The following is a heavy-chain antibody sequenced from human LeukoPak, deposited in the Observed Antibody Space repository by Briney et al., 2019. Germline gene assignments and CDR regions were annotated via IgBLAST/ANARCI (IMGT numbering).Heavy chain of an antibody. CDR2: ISSSSSYI. CDR1: GFTFSSYS. J-gene: IGHJ3*01. V-gene: IGHV3-21*01. Sequence: GWSLTLSCASSGFTFSSYSMNWVRQAPGKGLEWVSSISSSSSYIYYADSVRGRFTISRDNAKNSLYLQINSLRAEDTAVYYCARDGPHAFGLWGQGTMVTVSS. CDR3: ARDGPHAFGL.